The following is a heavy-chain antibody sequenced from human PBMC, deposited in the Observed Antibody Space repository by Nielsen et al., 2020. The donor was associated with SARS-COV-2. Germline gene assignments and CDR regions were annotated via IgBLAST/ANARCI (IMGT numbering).Heavy chain of an antibody. CDR2: TDWDGDK. J-gene: IGHJ3*02. D-gene: IGHD3-22*01. V-gene: IGHV2-70*11. Sequence: WIRQPPGKALEWLARTDWDGDKYYSTSLKTRLTISKDTSKNQVVLTMTNMDPVDTATYYCARIGTYYYDSSGYPDAFDIWGQGTMVTVSS. CDR3: ARIGTYYYDSSGYPDAFDI.